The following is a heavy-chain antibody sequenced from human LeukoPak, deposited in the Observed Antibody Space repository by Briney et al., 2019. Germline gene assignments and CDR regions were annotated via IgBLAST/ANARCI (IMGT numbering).Heavy chain of an antibody. V-gene: IGHV3-23*01. J-gene: IGHJ4*02. CDR3: ARDMYTLGFGELPFDY. Sequence: PGGSLRLSCAASGFTFSSYAMSWVRQAPGKGLEWVSAISGSGGSTYYADSVKGRFTISRDNAKDSLYLQMNSLRAEDTAVYYRARDMYTLGFGELPFDYWGQGTLVTVSS. D-gene: IGHD3-10*01. CDR2: ISGSGGST. CDR1: GFTFSSYA.